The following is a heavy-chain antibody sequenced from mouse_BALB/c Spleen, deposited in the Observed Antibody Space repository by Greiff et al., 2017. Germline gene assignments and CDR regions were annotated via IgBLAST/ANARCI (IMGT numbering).Heavy chain of an antibody. D-gene: IGHD2-1*01. CDR3: ARGGNYVDWYFDV. V-gene: IGHV5-9*03. CDR1: GFTFSSYT. CDR2: ISSGGGNT. J-gene: IGHJ1*01. Sequence: EVMLVESGGGLVKPGGSLKLSCAASGFTFSSYTMSWVRQTPEKRLEWVATISSGGGNTYYPDSVKGRFTISRDNAKNNLYLQMSSLRSEDTALYYCARGGNYVDWYFDVWGAGTTVTVSS.